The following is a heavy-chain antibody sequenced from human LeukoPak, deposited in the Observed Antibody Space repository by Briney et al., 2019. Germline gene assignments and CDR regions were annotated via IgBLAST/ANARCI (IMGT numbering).Heavy chain of an antibody. CDR2: ISYDGSNK. CDR3: ARDLAIRGELLYYYYGMDV. D-gene: IGHD1-26*01. Sequence: GGSLRLSCAAPGFTFSSYAMHWVRQVPGKGLEWVAVISYDGSNKYYADSVKGRFTISRDNSKNTLYLQMNSLRAEDTAVYYCARDLAIRGELLYYYYGMDVWGQGTTVTVSS. V-gene: IGHV3-30-3*01. J-gene: IGHJ6*02. CDR1: GFTFSSYA.